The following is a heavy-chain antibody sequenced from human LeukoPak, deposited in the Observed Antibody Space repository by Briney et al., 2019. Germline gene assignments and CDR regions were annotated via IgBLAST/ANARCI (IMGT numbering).Heavy chain of an antibody. Sequence: GASVKVSCKASGYTFTSYYMHWVRQAPGQGLEWMGIINPSGGSTSYAQKFQGRVTMTRDTSTSTVYMELSSLRSEDTVVYYCARTVVPATKSFDDWGQGRLATVSS. J-gene: IGHJ4*02. D-gene: IGHD2-2*01. CDR1: GYTFTSYY. CDR3: ARTVVPATKSFDD. V-gene: IGHV1-46*01. CDR2: INPSGGST.